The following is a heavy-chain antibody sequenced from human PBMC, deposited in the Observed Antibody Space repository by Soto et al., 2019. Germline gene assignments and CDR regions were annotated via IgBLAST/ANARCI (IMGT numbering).Heavy chain of an antibody. D-gene: IGHD3-10*01. CDR2: AIPALGKT. CDR1: GDNFKKNV. J-gene: IGHJ6*02. Sequence: SVKVSCETSGDNFKKNVFTWVRQAPGQGLEWMGGAIPALGKTHYIEKFQGRVTITVDDATRTVYMEVRDLTSEDTAIYYCARGPFRPSAMDVWGQGTTVTVSS. V-gene: IGHV1-69*01. CDR3: ARGPFRPSAMDV.